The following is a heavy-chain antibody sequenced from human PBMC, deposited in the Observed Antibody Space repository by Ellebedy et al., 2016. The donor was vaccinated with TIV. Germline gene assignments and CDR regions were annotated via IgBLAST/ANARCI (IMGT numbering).Heavy chain of an antibody. CDR3: ARAVPNWFDA. V-gene: IGHV3-7*01. J-gene: IGHJ5*02. Sequence: PGGSLRLSCAASGFMFSSYWMSWVRQAPGKGLEWVANIKQDGSEKHYVDSVKGRFTISRENAKNSLYLQMNSLRDEDTAVYYCARAVPNWFDAWGQGTLVTVSS. CDR1: GFMFSSYW. CDR2: IKQDGSEK.